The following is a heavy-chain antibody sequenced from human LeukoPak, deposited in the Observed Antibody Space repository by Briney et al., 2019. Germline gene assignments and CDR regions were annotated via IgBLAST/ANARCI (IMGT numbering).Heavy chain of an antibody. CDR1: GGTFSSYA. CDR3: ARDEPRVAAAAPSHFDY. D-gene: IGHD6-13*01. CDR2: IIPIFGTA. V-gene: IGHV1-69*13. J-gene: IGHJ4*02. Sequence: SVKVSCKASGGTFSSYAISRVRQAPGQGLEWMGGIIPIFGTANYAQKFQGRVTITADESTSTAYMELSSLRSEDTAVYYCARDEPRVAAAAPSHFDYWGQGTLVTVSS.